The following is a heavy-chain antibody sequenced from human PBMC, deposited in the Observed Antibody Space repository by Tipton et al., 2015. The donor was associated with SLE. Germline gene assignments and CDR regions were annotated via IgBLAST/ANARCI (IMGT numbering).Heavy chain of an antibody. CDR2: INHRGST. Sequence: TLSLTCAVYGGSFSGYYWSWIRQPPGKGLEWIGEINHRGSTNYNPSLKSRVTISVDTSKNQFSLKLSSVTAADTAVYYCARGDGSGSYYTPWGQGTLVTVSS. D-gene: IGHD3-10*01. V-gene: IGHV4-34*01. CDR3: ARGDGSGSYYTP. J-gene: IGHJ5*02. CDR1: GGSFSGYY.